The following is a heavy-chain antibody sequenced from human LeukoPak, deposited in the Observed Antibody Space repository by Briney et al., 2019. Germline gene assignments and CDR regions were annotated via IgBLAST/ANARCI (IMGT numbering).Heavy chain of an antibody. CDR1: GFTFSRYW. D-gene: IGHD3-22*01. J-gene: IGHJ5*02. CDR3: ARDLYYYDSSGYHL. CDR2: ISPDGSRT. V-gene: IGHV3-74*01. Sequence: GGSLRLSCAASGFTFSRYWMHWVRQAPGKGLVWVSRISPDGSRTTYADSVKGRFTISRDNAKNTVYLQMNSLRAEDTAVYYCARDLYYYDSSGYHLWGQGTLVTVSS.